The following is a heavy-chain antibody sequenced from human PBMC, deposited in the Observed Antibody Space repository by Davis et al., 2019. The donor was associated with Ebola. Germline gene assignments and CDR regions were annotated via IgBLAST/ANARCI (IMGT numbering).Heavy chain of an antibody. V-gene: IGHV1-3*01. Sequence: ASVKVSCKASGYTFANSEIHWARQAPGQRLEWMGWINAANGNTKHLQKFQGRVTITRDTSASTVYMELSSLRSEDTAVYYCARDSSGWYTRTYYYYGMDVWGQGTTVTVSS. CDR2: INAANGNT. D-gene: IGHD6-19*01. CDR3: ARDSSGWYTRTYYYYGMDV. J-gene: IGHJ6*02. CDR1: GYTFANSE.